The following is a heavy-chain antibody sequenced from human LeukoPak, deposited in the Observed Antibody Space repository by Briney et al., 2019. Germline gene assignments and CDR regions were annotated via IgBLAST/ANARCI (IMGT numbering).Heavy chain of an antibody. D-gene: IGHD3-9*01. Sequence: SETLSLTCTVSGGSISSYYWSWIRQPPGKGLEWIGYIYYSGSTNYNPSLKSRVTMSVDTSKNQFSLKLSSVTAADTAVYYCARAVYDILTGYYIRAFDIWGQGTMVTVSS. CDR1: GGSISSYY. CDR2: IYYSGST. J-gene: IGHJ3*02. CDR3: ARAVYDILTGYYIRAFDI. V-gene: IGHV4-59*12.